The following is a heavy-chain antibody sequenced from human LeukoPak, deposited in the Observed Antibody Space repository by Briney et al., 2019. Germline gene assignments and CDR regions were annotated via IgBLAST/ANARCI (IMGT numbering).Heavy chain of an antibody. CDR2: IYYSGST. Sequence: SQTLSLTCTVSGGSISSGGYYWSWIRQHPGKGLEWIGYIYYSGSTYYNPSLKSRVTISVDTSKNQFSLKLSSVTAADTAVYYCARLKGYCSGGSCRSPGHYYYGMDVWGQGTTVTVSS. J-gene: IGHJ6*02. D-gene: IGHD2-15*01. V-gene: IGHV4-31*03. CDR3: ARLKGYCSGGSCRSPGHYYYGMDV. CDR1: GGSISSGGYY.